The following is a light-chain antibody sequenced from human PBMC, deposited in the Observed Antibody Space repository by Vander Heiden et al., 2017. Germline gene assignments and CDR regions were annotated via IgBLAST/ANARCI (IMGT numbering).Light chain of an antibody. Sequence: HSVLTQPPSAAGTPGPRGTISCSGSSSNIGNNAVNWYQQLPGTAPKLLIYSNNQRPSGVPDRFSGSKSGTSASLAISGLQSEDEADYYCAAWDDSLNGPVFGGGTKLTVL. J-gene: IGLJ2*01. CDR3: AAWDDSLNGPV. V-gene: IGLV1-44*01. CDR1: SSNIGNNA. CDR2: SNN.